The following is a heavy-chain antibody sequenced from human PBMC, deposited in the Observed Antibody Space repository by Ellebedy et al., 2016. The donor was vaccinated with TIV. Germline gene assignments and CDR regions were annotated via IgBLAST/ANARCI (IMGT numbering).Heavy chain of an antibody. CDR1: GFTFNNYA. CDR2: ISGSGDNT. Sequence: GGSLRLXCAASGFTFNNYAMTWVRQAPGKGLEWVSAISGSGDNTFHADSVKGRFTISRDNSKNTLYLQMNTLRAEDTAIYYCAKSTGAGGTTLSPGDYWGQGTLVIVSS. J-gene: IGHJ4*02. V-gene: IGHV3-23*01. D-gene: IGHD1-7*01. CDR3: AKSTGAGGTTLSPGDY.